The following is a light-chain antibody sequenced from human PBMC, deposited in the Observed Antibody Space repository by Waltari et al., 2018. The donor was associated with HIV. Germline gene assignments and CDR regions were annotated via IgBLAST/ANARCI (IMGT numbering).Light chain of an antibody. CDR3: QQYGSSPFT. CDR1: QIVSRNY. Sequence: EIVLTQSPATLSLSPGERATLSCGASQIVSRNYLAWYQQKPGLAPRLLIYDATSRATGIPDRFSGSGSGTDFTLTISRLEPEDFAVYYCQQYGSSPFTFGGGTKVEIK. CDR2: DAT. J-gene: IGKJ4*01. V-gene: IGKV3D-20*01.